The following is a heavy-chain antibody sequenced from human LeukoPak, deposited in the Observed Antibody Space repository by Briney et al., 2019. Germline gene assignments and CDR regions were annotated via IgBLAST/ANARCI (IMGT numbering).Heavy chain of an antibody. CDR1: GYTFTSYG. CDR2: ISAYNGNT. CDR3: ARGRRYCSSTSCYNWFDP. J-gene: IGHJ5*02. D-gene: IGHD2-2*01. V-gene: IGHV1-18*01. Sequence: ASVKVSCKASGYTFTSYGISWVRQAPGQGLEGMGWISAYNGNTNYAQKLQGRVTMTTDTSTSTAYMELRSLRSDDTAVYYCARGRRYCSSTSCYNWFDPWGQGTLVTVSS.